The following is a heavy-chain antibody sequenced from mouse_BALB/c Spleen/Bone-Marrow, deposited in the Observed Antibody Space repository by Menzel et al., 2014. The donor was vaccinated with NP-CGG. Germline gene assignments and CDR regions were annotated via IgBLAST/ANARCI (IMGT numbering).Heavy chain of an antibody. CDR3: ARPDYYGYLNY. CDR1: GFDFSRYW. V-gene: IGHV4-1*02. D-gene: IGHD1-1*01. Sequence: DVKLVESGGGLVQPGGSLKLSCAASGFDFSRYWMSWVRQAPGKGLEWIGEINPDSRTINYSPSLKDKFIISRDNAKNTLYLRLNKVRSEDTALYYCARPDYYGYLNYWGQGTLSQSPQ. CDR2: INPDSRTI. J-gene: IGHJ2*01.